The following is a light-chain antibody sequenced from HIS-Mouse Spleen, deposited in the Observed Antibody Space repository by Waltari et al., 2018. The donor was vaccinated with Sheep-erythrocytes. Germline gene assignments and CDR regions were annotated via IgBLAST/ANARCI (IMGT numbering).Light chain of an antibody. J-gene: IGLJ2*01. Sequence: QSALTQPASVSGSPGQSITLSCTGTRSDVGGYNYVSCYQQHTGKAPKLMIYEVSNRPSGVSNRFSGSKSGNTASLTISGLQAEDEADYYCSSYTSSSTQVFGGGTKLTVL. V-gene: IGLV2-14*01. CDR1: RSDVGGYNY. CDR3: SSYTSSSTQV. CDR2: EVS.